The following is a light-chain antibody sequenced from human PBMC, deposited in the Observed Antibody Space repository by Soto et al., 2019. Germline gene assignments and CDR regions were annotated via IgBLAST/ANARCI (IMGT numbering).Light chain of an antibody. Sequence: AIQVTQSPSSLSASVGDRVTITCRASQGISSYLAWYQQKPGKAPKLLIYAASTLQSGVPSRFSGSGSGTDFTLTISCLQSEDFATYYCQQYYSNPWTFGQGTKVEIK. CDR1: QGISSY. CDR3: QQYYSNPWT. J-gene: IGKJ1*01. CDR2: AAS. V-gene: IGKV1-8*01.